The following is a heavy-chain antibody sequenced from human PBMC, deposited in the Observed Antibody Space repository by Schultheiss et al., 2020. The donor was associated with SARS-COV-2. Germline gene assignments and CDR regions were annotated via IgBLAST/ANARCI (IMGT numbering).Heavy chain of an antibody. V-gene: IGHV4-31*03. CDR2: IYYSGST. CDR1: GGSISSGGYY. Sequence: SQTLSLTCTVSGGSISSGGYYWSWIRQHPGKGLEWIGYIYYSGSTNYNPSLKSRVTISVDTSKNQFSLKLSSVTAADTAVYYCARGQYCSGGSCYSVFDYWGQGTLVTVSS. CDR3: ARGQYCSGGSCYSVFDY. D-gene: IGHD2-15*01. J-gene: IGHJ4*02.